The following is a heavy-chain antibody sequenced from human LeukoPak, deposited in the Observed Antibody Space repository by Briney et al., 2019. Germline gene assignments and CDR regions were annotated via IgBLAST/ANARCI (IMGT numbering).Heavy chain of an antibody. CDR2: IYTSGST. V-gene: IGHV4-4*07. D-gene: IGHD3-10*01. CDR1: GGSISSYY. J-gene: IGHJ4*02. Sequence: SETLSLTCTVSGGSISSYYWSWIRQPAGKGLEWIGRIYTSGSTNYNPSLKSRVTMSVDTSKNQLSLKLSSVTAADTAVYYCARGIYYYGSGSYSAYYFDYWGQGTLVTVSS. CDR3: ARGIYYYGSGSYSAYYFDY.